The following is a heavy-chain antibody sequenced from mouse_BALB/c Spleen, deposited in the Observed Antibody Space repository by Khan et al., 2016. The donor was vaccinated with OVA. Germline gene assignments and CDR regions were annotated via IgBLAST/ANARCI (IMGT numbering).Heavy chain of an antibody. CDR1: GDSITRGY. D-gene: IGHD1-1*01. CDR2: ISYSGNS. J-gene: IGHJ3*01. CDR3: ACELRGFAY. Sequence: EVQLQESGPSLVKPSQTLSLTCSVTGDSITRGYWNWIRKFPGNKLEYMGYISYSGNSYYNPSLKSRISITRDTSKKQYYLQLNSGTTEDTATYYCACELRGFAYWGQGTLVTVSA. V-gene: IGHV3-8*02.